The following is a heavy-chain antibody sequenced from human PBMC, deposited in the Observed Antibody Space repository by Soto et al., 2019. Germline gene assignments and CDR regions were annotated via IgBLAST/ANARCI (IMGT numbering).Heavy chain of an antibody. J-gene: IGHJ5*02. D-gene: IGHD3-9*01. V-gene: IGHV4-31*03. CDR2: IYYSGST. Sequence: SETLSLTCTVSGGSISSGGYYWSWIRQHPGKGLEWIGYIYYSGSTYYNPSLKSRVTISVDTSKNQFSLKLSSVTAADTAVYYCARDTGYDILTGITTNWFDPWGQGTLVTVSS. CDR1: GGSISSGGYY. CDR3: ARDTGYDILTGITTNWFDP.